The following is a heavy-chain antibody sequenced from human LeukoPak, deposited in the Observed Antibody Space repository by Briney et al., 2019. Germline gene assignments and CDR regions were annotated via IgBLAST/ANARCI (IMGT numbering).Heavy chain of an antibody. D-gene: IGHD3-10*01. Sequence: GASVKVSCKASGGTFSSYAISWVRQAPGQGLEWMGRIIPILGIANYAQKFQGRVTITADKSTSTAYMELSSLRSEDTAVYYCARERGRYYFDYWGQGTLVTVSS. V-gene: IGHV1-69*04. CDR2: IIPILGIA. J-gene: IGHJ4*02. CDR1: GGTFSSYA. CDR3: ARERGRYYFDY.